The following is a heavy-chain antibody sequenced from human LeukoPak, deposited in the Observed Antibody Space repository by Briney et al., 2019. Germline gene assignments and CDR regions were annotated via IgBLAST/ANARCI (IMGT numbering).Heavy chain of an antibody. D-gene: IGHD1-26*01. CDR1: GGSFSGYY. J-gene: IGHJ4*02. CDR3: ARGGVGANFDY. Sequence: PSETLSLTCAVYGGSFSGYYWSWIRQPPGKGLEWIGEINHSGSTNYNPSLKSRVTISVDTSKNQFSLKLSSVTAADTAVYYCARGGVGANFDYWGQGTLVTVYS. V-gene: IGHV4-34*01. CDR2: INHSGST.